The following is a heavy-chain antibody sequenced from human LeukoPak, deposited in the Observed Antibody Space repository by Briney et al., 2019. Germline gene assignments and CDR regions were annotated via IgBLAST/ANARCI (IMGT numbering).Heavy chain of an antibody. CDR2: IKSKTDGGTT. CDR3: TTDSSGWYSLDY. Sequence: GGSLRLSCAASGFTFGNAWMSWVRQAPGKGLEWVGRIKSKTDGGTTDYAAPVKGRFTISRDDSKNTLYLQMNSLKTEDTAVYYCTTDSSGWYSLDYWGQGTLVTVSS. J-gene: IGHJ4*02. D-gene: IGHD6-19*01. V-gene: IGHV3-15*01. CDR1: GFTFGNAW.